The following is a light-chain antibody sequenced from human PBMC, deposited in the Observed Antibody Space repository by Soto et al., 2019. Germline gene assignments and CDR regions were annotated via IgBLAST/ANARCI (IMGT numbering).Light chain of an antibody. V-gene: IGLV2-14*01. CDR2: EVS. CDR1: NNNVGGHNY. J-gene: IGLJ3*02. Sequence: QSALTHPASVSGSPGQSITISCTGTNNNVGGHNYVSWYQQHPAKAPKLMIYEVSVRPLGVSNRFSGSKSGNTASLTISGLQTEDEADYFCSSYTGSSTLVMFGGGTKVTVL. CDR3: SSYTGSSTLVM.